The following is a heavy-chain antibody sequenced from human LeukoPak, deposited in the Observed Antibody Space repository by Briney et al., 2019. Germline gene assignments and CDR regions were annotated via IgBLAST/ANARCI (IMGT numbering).Heavy chain of an antibody. D-gene: IGHD1-26*01. CDR1: GFTLRSYN. Sequence: GGSLRLSCAASGFTLRSYNMHWVRQAPGKGLEWVSYIRTSSYYIYYADSVKGRFTISRDDAKNSLFLQMNSLRAEDRAIYYCARDASGSSTGLIDSWGQGTLVTVSS. J-gene: IGHJ4*02. V-gene: IGHV3-21*01. CDR2: IRTSSYYI. CDR3: ARDASGSSTGLIDS.